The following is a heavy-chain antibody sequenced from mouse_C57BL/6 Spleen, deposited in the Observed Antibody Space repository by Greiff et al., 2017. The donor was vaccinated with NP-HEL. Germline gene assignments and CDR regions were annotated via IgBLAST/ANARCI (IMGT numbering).Heavy chain of an antibody. CDR2: IDPSDSYT. V-gene: IGHV1-69*01. CDR1: GYTFTSYW. CDR3: ARRGIYYDPTYYAMDY. Sequence: QVQLQQPGAELVMPGASVKLSCKASGYTFTSYWMHWVKQRPGQGLEWIGEIDPSDSYTNYNQKFKGKSTLTVDKSSSTAYMQLSSLTSEDSAVYYCARRGIYYDPTYYAMDYWGQGTSVTVSS. J-gene: IGHJ4*01. D-gene: IGHD2-4*01.